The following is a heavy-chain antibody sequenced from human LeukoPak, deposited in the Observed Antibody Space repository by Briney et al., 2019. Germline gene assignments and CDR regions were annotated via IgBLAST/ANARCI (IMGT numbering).Heavy chain of an antibody. J-gene: IGHJ5*02. CDR3: ARVGLGYCSSTSCYGFDP. V-gene: IGHV3-21*01. CDR2: ISSSSSYI. D-gene: IGHD2-2*01. Sequence: GGSLRLSCAASGFTFSSYSMNWVRQAPGKELEWVSSISSSSSYIYYADSVKGRFTISRDNAKNSLYLQMNILRAEDTAVYYCARVGLGYCSSTSCYGFDPWGQGTLVTVSS. CDR1: GFTFSSYS.